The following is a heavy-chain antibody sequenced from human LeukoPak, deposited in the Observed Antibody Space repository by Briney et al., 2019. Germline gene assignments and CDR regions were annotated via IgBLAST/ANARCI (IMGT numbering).Heavy chain of an antibody. D-gene: IGHD1-26*01. J-gene: IGHJ4*02. CDR1: GFTFSSYV. CDR2: ISGSGGSI. V-gene: IGHV3-23*01. Sequence: GGSLRLSCAASGFTFSSYVMSWVRQAPGKGLEWVAIISGSGGSIFYTDSVKGRFTISRDNSKDTLYLQMSSLRAEDTAVYYCARRIVGQAPDYWGQGTLVTVSS. CDR3: ARRIVGQAPDY.